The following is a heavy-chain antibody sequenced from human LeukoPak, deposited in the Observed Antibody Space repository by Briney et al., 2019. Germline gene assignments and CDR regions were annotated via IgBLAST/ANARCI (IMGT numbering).Heavy chain of an antibody. CDR2: IESTSSII. D-gene: IGHD1-1*01. Sequence: GPSLRLSCAPSGFTFTSYSMNSGCQAPRERLEHTSYIESTSSIIYYSDSVKGRFTISRDNAKNSLYMQMNSLRDEDTAVYSCVRDLNWNLDFWGQGTLVTVSS. J-gene: IGHJ4*02. CDR3: VRDLNWNLDF. CDR1: GFTFTSYS. V-gene: IGHV3-48*02.